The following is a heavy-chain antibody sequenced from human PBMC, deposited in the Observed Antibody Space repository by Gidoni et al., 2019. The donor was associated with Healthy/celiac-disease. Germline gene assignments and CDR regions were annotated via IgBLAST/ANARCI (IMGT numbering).Heavy chain of an antibody. CDR3: ARIQTTVTRSYYYGMDV. D-gene: IGHD4-17*01. CDR2: IDWDDDK. CDR1: GYSLSTSGMC. V-gene: IGHV2-70*15. J-gene: IGHJ6*02. Sequence: QVTLRESGPALVKPTQTLTLTCTFSGYSLSTSGMCVSWIRQPPGKALEWLARIDWDDDKYYSTSLKTRLTLSKDTSKNQVVLTMTNMDPVDTATYYCARIQTTVTRSYYYGMDVWGQGTTVTVSS.